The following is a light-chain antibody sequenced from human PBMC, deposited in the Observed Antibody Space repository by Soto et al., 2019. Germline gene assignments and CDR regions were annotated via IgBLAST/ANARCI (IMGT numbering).Light chain of an antibody. Sequence: LTQPASVSGSPGQSITISCTGTSSDVGGYNYVSWYQQHPGKAPKLMIYEVSNRPSGVSNRFSGSKSGNTASLTISGLQAEDEADYYCSSYTSSSTYVFGTGTRV. CDR2: EVS. V-gene: IGLV2-14*01. CDR3: SSYTSSSTYV. CDR1: SSDVGGYNY. J-gene: IGLJ1*01.